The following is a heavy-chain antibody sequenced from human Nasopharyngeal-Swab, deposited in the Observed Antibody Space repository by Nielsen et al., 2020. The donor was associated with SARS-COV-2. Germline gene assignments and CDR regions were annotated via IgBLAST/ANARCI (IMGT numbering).Heavy chain of an antibody. CDR3: ASVYYGSGSYLHPDY. D-gene: IGHD3-10*01. V-gene: IGHV3-7*03. Sequence: GGSLRLSCAASGFTFSNYWMSWVRQAPGKGLEWVANIAQAGSESHYVDPVKGRFTISRDNAWNSLYLQMNSLRAEDTALYYCASVYYGSGSYLHPDYWGQGTLVTVSS. J-gene: IGHJ4*02. CDR1: GFTFSNYW. CDR2: IAQAGSES.